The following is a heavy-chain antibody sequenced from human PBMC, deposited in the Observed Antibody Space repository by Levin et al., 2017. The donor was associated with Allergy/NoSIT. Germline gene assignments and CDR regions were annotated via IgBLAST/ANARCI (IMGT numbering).Heavy chain of an antibody. CDR1: GGSISSYY. J-gene: IGHJ3*02. CDR3: ARGTPSLGGAFDI. Sequence: SETLSLTCTVSGGSISSYYWSWIRQPPGKGLEWIGYIYYSGSTNYNPSLKSRVTISVDTSKNQFSLKLSSVTAADTAVYYCARGTPSLGGAFDIWGQGTMVTVSS. D-gene: IGHD3-16*01. CDR2: IYYSGST. V-gene: IGHV4-59*01.